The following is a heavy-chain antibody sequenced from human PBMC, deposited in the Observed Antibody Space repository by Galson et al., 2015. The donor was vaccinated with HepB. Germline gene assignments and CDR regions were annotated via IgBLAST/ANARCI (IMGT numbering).Heavy chain of an antibody. CDR3: ARGSSVVVPAAMDY. CDR1: GYTFTGYY. J-gene: IGHJ4*02. D-gene: IGHD2-2*01. CDR2: INPNSGGT. V-gene: IGHV1-2*02. Sequence: SVKVSCKASGYTFTGYYMHWVRQAPGQGLEWMGWINPNSGGTNYAQKFQGRVTMTRDTSISTAYMELSRLRSDDTAVYYCARGSSVVVPAAMDYWGQGTLVTVSS.